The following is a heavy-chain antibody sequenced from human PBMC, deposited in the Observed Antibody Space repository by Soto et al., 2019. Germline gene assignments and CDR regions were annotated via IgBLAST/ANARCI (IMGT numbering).Heavy chain of an antibody. CDR3: ARDRWAVDY. Sequence: EVQLVESGGGVVQPGGSLRLSCAASGFTVITKYMSWVRQAPGKGLEWVSVIHSGGSTFYADSVRGRFTISRDNSKNTVNLQMNSLRDEDTAVYYCARDRWAVDYWGQGTLVTVSS. V-gene: IGHV3-66*01. CDR2: IHSGGST. D-gene: IGHD3-16*01. CDR1: GFTVITKY. J-gene: IGHJ4*01.